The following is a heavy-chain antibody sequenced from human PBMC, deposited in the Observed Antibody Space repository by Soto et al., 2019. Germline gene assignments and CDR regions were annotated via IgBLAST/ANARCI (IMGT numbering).Heavy chain of an antibody. CDR2: ISAYNGNT. D-gene: IGHD1-20*01. CDR1: GYTFTSYG. CDR3: ARKFGWITGENYYYYMDV. V-gene: IGHV1-18*01. J-gene: IGHJ6*03. Sequence: QVQLVQSGAEVKKPGASVKVSCKASGYTFTSYGISWVRQAPGQGLEWMGWISAYNGNTNYAQQRQGRVTMTTDTSTSTVYMELRSLRSDDTAVYYCARKFGWITGENYYYYMDVWGKGTTVTVSS.